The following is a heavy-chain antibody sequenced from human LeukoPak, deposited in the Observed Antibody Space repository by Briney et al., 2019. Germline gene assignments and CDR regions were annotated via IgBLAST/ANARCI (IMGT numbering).Heavy chain of an antibody. D-gene: IGHD3-22*01. J-gene: IGHJ4*02. CDR2: IYYSGST. V-gene: IGHV4-31*03. CDR3: ARDGTHYYDSSGYYYVPFDY. CDR1: GGSISRGGYY. Sequence: SETLSLTCTVSGGSISRGGYYWSWIRQHPGKGLEWIGYIYYSGSTYYNPSLKSRVTISVDTSKNQFSLKLSSVTAAATAVYYCARDGTHYYDSSGYYYVPFDYWGQGTLVTVSS.